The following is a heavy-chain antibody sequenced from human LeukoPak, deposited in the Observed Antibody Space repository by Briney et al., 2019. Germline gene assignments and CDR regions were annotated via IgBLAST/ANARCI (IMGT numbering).Heavy chain of an antibody. Sequence: PGGSLRLSCAASGFTFSSYGMHWVRQAPGKGLEWVAVIWCDGSNKYYADSVKGRFTISRDNSKNTLYLQMNSLRAEDTAVYYCAKDISSGWRYFDYWGQGTLVTVSS. CDR3: AKDISSGWRYFDY. CDR1: GFTFSSYG. V-gene: IGHV3-33*06. J-gene: IGHJ4*02. D-gene: IGHD6-19*01. CDR2: IWCDGSNK.